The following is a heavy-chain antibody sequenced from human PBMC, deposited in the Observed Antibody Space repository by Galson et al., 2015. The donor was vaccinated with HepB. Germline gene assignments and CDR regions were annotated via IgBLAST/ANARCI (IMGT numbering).Heavy chain of an antibody. CDR1: GFTFNNYG. Sequence: SLRLSCAASGFTFNNYGIHWVRQAPGKGLEWVAVISYDGTSKYYADSVEGRLTISRDNSKNTLYLQMNSLRPEDTAIYYCAKGGYYDFWSAYDSWGQGALVTVSS. J-gene: IGHJ4*02. D-gene: IGHD3-3*01. V-gene: IGHV3-30*18. CDR2: ISYDGTSK. CDR3: AKGGYYDFWSAYDS.